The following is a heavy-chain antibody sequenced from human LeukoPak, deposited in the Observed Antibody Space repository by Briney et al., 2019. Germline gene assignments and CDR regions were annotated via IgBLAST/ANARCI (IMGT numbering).Heavy chain of an antibody. CDR3: ARMVTVVVPATTETNWFDP. J-gene: IGHJ5*02. CDR1: GYTFTSYA. V-gene: IGHV1-3*01. D-gene: IGHD2-2*03. Sequence: ASVKVSCKASGYTFTSYAMHWVRQAPGQRLEWMGWINAGNGNTKYSQKFQGRVTITRDTSASTAYMELSSLRSEDTAVYYCARMVTVVVPATTETNWFDPWGQGTLVTVSS. CDR2: INAGNGNT.